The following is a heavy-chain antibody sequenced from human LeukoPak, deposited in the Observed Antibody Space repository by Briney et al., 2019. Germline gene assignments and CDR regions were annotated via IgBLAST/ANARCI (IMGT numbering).Heavy chain of an antibody. Sequence: SVKVSCKASGGTFSSYAISWVRQAPGQGLEWMGRIIPIFGTANYAQKFQGRVTITTDESTSTAYMELSSLRSEDTAVYYCATDTYSGSYRWFDPWGQGTLVTVSS. V-gene: IGHV1-69*05. D-gene: IGHD1-26*01. CDR2: IIPIFGTA. J-gene: IGHJ5*02. CDR1: GGTFSSYA. CDR3: ATDTYSGSYRWFDP.